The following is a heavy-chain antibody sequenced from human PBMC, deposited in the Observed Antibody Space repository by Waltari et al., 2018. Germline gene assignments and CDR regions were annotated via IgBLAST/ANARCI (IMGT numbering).Heavy chain of an antibody. CDR1: GATFSSYA. V-gene: IGHV1-69*09. J-gene: IGHJ6*02. D-gene: IGHD2-15*01. CDR3: ARGGDATQTNYYYYGLDV. Sequence: QVRLLQSGAEVKQPGSSVKVSCQASGATFSSYAINRVRQAPGQGLEWMGRIIPILGLTNYAQKFQGRVTITADKSTTTAYMELSSLRSEDTAVYYCARGGDATQTNYYYYGLDVWGQGTTVTVSS. CDR2: IIPILGLT.